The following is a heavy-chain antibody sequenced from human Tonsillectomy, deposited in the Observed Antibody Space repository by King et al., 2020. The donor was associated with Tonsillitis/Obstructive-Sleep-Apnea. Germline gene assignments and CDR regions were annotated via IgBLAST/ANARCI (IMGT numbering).Heavy chain of an antibody. J-gene: IGHJ4*01. CDR3: VGEGXXGMGXXY. D-gene: IGHD1-14*01. V-gene: IGHV3-7*01. CDR1: GFTISSYW. CDR2: IKQDGSEK. Sequence: VQLVEXXGGLVQSGGSLXLSCAASGFTISSYWMXWVRQAPGKGLEWVANIKQDGSEKHYVDSVKGRFTISRDNAKNSLYLQLNSLRAEDTAVYYCVGEGXXGMGXXYWXXGTLVT.